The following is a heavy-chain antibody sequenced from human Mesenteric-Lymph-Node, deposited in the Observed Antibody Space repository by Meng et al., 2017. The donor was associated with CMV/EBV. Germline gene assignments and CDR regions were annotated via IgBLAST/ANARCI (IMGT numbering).Heavy chain of an antibody. CDR2: VHHSGTT. CDR3: ARRGNYDSDYSEY. D-gene: IGHD3-22*01. CDR1: GDSISNSTYY. Sequence: LQRQESGPGLVKPSETLSLSCIVSGDSISNSTYYWTWIRQPPGKGLEWIGSVHHSGTTYYNPSLKGRLTISVDTSANLLSLRLTTVTAADTATYYCARRGNYDSDYSEYWGQGTLVTVSS. V-gene: IGHV4-39*01. J-gene: IGHJ4*02.